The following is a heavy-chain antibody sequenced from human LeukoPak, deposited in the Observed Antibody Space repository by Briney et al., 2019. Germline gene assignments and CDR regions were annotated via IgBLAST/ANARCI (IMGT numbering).Heavy chain of an antibody. J-gene: IGHJ4*02. CDR2: IWYDGSNK. D-gene: IGHD6-13*01. V-gene: IGHV3-33*01. CDR1: GFTFSSYG. Sequence: GGSLRLSCAASGFTFSSYGMHWVRQAPGKGLEWVAVIWYDGSNKYFADSVKGRFTISRDNSKNTMFLQMSSLRAEDTAVYYCARASAGPFPLDYWGQGALVTVSS. CDR3: ARASAGPFPLDY.